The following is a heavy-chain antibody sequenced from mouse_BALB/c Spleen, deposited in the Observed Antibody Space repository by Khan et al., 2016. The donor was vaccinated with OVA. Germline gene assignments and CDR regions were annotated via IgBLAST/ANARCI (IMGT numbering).Heavy chain of an antibody. CDR1: GFTFSSYA. J-gene: IGHJ3*01. CDR2: ISSGGSYT. D-gene: IGHD2-14*01. V-gene: IGHV5-9-3*01. CDR3: ARHVDRYRYDVWFAY. Sequence: EVELVESGGGLVKPGGSLKLSCAASGFTFSSYAMSWVRQTPEKRLEWVATISSGGSYTYYPDSVKGRFTISRDNAKNTLYLQMSSLRSEDTAMYYCARHVDRYRYDVWFAYWGQGTLVTVSA.